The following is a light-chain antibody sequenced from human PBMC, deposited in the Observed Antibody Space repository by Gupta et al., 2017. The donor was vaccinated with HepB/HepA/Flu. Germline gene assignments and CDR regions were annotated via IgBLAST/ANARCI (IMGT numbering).Light chain of an antibody. CDR2: RNN. CDR1: NNNVGDQG. Sequence: AGLTQPPSVSKGLRQTATLTCTGNNNNVGDQGAAWLQQHQGHPPKLLSYRNNKRPSGVSERFSASRSGKTASLTIAGLQPEDETDYYCSAWNSSLSAWVFDGVTKLTVL. CDR3: SAWNSSLSAWV. J-gene: IGLJ3*02. V-gene: IGLV10-54*04.